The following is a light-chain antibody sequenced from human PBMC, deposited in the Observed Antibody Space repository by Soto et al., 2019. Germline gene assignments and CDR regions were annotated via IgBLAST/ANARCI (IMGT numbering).Light chain of an antibody. CDR2: WAS. Sequence: DIVMTQSPDSLAVSLGERATINCKSNRTLFYPSNNKTYLAWYQQKAGQPPKLLIYWASMRESGVPDRFSGSGSGTDFTLTISSLQAEDVAIFYCQKYYNTPYTFGQGTKLEIK. J-gene: IGKJ2*01. CDR1: RTLFYPSNNKTY. CDR3: QKYYNTPYT. V-gene: IGKV4-1*01.